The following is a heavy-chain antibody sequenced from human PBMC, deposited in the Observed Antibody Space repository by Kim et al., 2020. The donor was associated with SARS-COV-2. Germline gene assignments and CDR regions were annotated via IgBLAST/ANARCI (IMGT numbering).Heavy chain of an antibody. CDR2: IWYDGSNK. Sequence: PGGSLRLSCAASGFTFSSYGMHWVRQAPGKGLEWVAVIWYDGSNKYYADSVKGRFTISRDNSKNTLYLQMNSLRAEDTAVYYCARGYDILTGSPSYYFDYWGQGTLVTVSS. CDR1: GFTFSSYG. V-gene: IGHV3-33*01. D-gene: IGHD3-9*01. J-gene: IGHJ4*02. CDR3: ARGYDILTGSPSYYFDY.